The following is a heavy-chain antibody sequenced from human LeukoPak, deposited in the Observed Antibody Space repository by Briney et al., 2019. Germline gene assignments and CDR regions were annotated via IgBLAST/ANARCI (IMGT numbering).Heavy chain of an antibody. CDR2: TYYRPKWYN. CDR3: ARGGSYNFDY. D-gene: IGHD1-26*01. Sequence: SQTLSLTCAISGDSVSSNSAAWNWIRQSPSRGLEWLGRTYYRPKWYNHYAVSVKSRIIINPDTSKNQFSLQLNSVTPEDTAVYDSARGGSYNFDYWGQGTLVTVSS. CDR1: GDSVSSNSAA. V-gene: IGHV6-1*01. J-gene: IGHJ4*02.